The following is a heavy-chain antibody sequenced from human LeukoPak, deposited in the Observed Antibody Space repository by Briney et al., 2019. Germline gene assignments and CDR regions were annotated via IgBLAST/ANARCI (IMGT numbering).Heavy chain of an antibody. CDR2: IIPILGIA. J-gene: IGHJ4*02. CDR1: GGTFSSYA. V-gene: IGHV1-69*04. Sequence: SVKVSCKASGGTFSSYAISWVRQAPGQGLEWMGRIIPILGIANYAQKFQGRVTITADKSTSTAYMELSSLRSEDTAVYYCARGYYYDSSGYYYYFDYWGQGTLVTVSS. CDR3: ARGYYYDSSGYYYYFDY. D-gene: IGHD3-22*01.